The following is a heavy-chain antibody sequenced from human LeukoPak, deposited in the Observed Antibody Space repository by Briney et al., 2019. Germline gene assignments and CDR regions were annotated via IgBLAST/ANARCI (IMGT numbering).Heavy chain of an antibody. CDR1: GGSIRSSSYY. J-gene: IGHJ4*02. D-gene: IGHD3-10*01. Sequence: PSETLSLTCTVSGGSIRSSSYYWGWIRQPPGKGLEWIGSIYYSGSTYYNPSLKSRVTISVDTSKNQFSLKVSSVTAADTAVYYCARLWSGGRPPDYWGQGTLVTVSS. CDR3: ARLWSGGRPPDY. CDR2: IYYSGST. V-gene: IGHV4-39*01.